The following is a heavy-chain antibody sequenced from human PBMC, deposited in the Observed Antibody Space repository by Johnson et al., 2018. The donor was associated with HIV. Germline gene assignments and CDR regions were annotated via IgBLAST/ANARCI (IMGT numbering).Heavy chain of an antibody. J-gene: IGHJ3*02. CDR1: GFTFSSYG. Sequence: QVQLVESGGGVVQPGGSLRLSCAASGFTFSSYGMHWVRQAPGKGLEWVAVISYDGSNKYYADSLKGRFTIPRDNSKSTLYLQMNSLRAEDTAVYYCANGPIKYSRSSRGGAFEIWGQGTTVIVSS. CDR2: ISYDGSNK. V-gene: IGHV3-30*18. D-gene: IGHD6-6*01. CDR3: ANGPIKYSRSSRGGAFEI.